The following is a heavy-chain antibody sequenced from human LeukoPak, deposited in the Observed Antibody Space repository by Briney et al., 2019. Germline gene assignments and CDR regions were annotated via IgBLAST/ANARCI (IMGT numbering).Heavy chain of an antibody. D-gene: IGHD5-24*01. Sequence: GASLRLSCAASGFTFSNYGMHWVRQAPGKGLEWMALIRYDRNNEYYADSVKGRFTVSGDNSKNTLYLQMNSLRAEDTAVYYCAKARGDGYNDAFDMWGQGTMVTVSS. CDR1: GFTFSNYG. V-gene: IGHV3-30*02. CDR3: AKARGDGYNDAFDM. CDR2: IRYDRNNE. J-gene: IGHJ3*02.